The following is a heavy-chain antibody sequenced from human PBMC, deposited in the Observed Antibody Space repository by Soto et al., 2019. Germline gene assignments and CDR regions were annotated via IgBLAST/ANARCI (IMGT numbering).Heavy chain of an antibody. Sequence: ASVKVSCKASGYTFTSYGISWVRRAPGQGLEWMGWISAYNGNTNYAQKLQGRVTMTTDTSTSTAYMELRSLRSDDTAVYYCARTQNWNPSFYNWFDPWGQGTLVTVSS. CDR2: ISAYNGNT. CDR3: ARTQNWNPSFYNWFDP. CDR1: GYTFTSYG. J-gene: IGHJ5*02. D-gene: IGHD1-1*01. V-gene: IGHV1-18*01.